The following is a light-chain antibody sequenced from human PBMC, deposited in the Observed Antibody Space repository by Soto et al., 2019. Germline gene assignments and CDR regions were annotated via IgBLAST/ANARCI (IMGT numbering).Light chain of an antibody. CDR2: DAS. J-gene: IGKJ5*01. Sequence: EIVLTQSPGTLSLSPGERATLSCRASQSVSSSYLAWYQQKPGQAPRLLIYDASNRATGIPARFSGSGSGTDFTLTISSLEPEDFAVYYCQQYGSSLITFGQRTRPEIK. V-gene: IGKV3-20*01. CDR1: QSVSSSY. CDR3: QQYGSSLIT.